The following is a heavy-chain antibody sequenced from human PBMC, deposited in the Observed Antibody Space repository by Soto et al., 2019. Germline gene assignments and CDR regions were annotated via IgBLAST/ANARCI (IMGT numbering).Heavy chain of an antibody. D-gene: IGHD3-22*01. V-gene: IGHV5-51*01. CDR2: INPTDSDT. CDR1: GYSFTNYW. CDR3: MRHNSTAYSGD. Sequence: GDSLKISCKGSGYSFTNYWIGCVRQMPAKGLDCIAIINPTDSDTRYSPSFQGQVTLSSAKSISTAYRHWSSLNASDTAMYYCMRHNSTAYSGDWGQGTLVTLSS. J-gene: IGHJ4*02.